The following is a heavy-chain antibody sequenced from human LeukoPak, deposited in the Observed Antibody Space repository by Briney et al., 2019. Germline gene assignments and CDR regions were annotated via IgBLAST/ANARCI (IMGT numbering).Heavy chain of an antibody. CDR2: ISGSGGST. J-gene: IGHJ3*02. CDR3: ARDRDGSNDAFDI. CDR1: GFTFSSYA. V-gene: IGHV3-23*01. D-gene: IGHD3-10*01. Sequence: GGSLRLSCAASGFTFSSYAMSWVRQAPGKGLEWVSAISGSGGSTYYADSVKGRFTTSRDNSKNTLYLQMNSLRAEDTAVYYCARDRDGSNDAFDIWGQETMVTVSS.